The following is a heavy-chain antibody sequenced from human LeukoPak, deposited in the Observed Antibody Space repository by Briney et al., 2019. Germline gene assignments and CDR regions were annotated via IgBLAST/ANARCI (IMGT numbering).Heavy chain of an antibody. D-gene: IGHD6-13*01. Sequence: GGSLRLSRAASGFTFNYFSVNWVRQAPGKGLEWVSYISSSSNTIYYADSVKGRFTISRDNARNSLYLQMNSLRDEDTAVYYCARDRDHSNIWYRFLDYWGQGTLVTVSS. CDR1: GFTFNYFS. CDR3: ARDRDHSNIWYRFLDY. J-gene: IGHJ4*02. CDR2: ISSSSNTI. V-gene: IGHV3-48*02.